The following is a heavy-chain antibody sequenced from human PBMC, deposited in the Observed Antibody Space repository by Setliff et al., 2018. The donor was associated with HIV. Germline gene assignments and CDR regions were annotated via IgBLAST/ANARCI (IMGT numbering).Heavy chain of an antibody. D-gene: IGHD2-2*01. CDR2: IYHSGST. Sequence: SETLSLTCTVSGYSISSGYYWGWIRQPPGKGLEWIGSIYHSGSTYYNPSLKSRVTISVDTSKNQFSLKLSSVTAADTAVYYCVASSSWSCRLNYWGQGTLVTVSS. CDR1: GYSISSGYY. J-gene: IGHJ4*02. CDR3: VASSSWSCRLNY. V-gene: IGHV4-38-2*02.